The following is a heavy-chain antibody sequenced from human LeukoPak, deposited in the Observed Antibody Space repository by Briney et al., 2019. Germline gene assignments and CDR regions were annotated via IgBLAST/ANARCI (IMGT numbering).Heavy chain of an antibody. Sequence: GGSLRLSCSASGFTFTNYPMHWVRQAPGKGLEFVSSISSNGISTYYADSVKGRFTISRDNAKNSLYLQMNSLRAEDTAVYYCARYSSSSQFDYWGQGTLVTVSS. V-gene: IGHV3-64*04. J-gene: IGHJ4*02. CDR2: ISSNGIST. CDR1: GFTFTNYP. CDR3: ARYSSSSQFDY. D-gene: IGHD6-6*01.